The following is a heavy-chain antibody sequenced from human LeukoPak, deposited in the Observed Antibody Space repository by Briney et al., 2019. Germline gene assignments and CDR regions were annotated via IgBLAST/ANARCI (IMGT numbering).Heavy chain of an antibody. CDR1: GYTFTGYY. CDR2: ISAYNGNT. J-gene: IGHJ4*02. V-gene: IGHV1-18*04. CDR3: ARGPRGGYRINTFDY. Sequence: ASVKVSCKASGYTFTGYYIHWVRQAPGQGLEWMGWISAYNGNTNYAQKLQGRVTMTTDTSTSTAYMELRSLRSDDTAVYYCARGPRGGYRINTFDYWGQGTLVTVSS. D-gene: IGHD5-12*01.